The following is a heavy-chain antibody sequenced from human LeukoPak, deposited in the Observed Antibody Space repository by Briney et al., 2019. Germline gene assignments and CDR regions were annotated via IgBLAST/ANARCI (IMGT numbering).Heavy chain of an antibody. CDR1: GFTFSNAW. CDR2: IKSKTDGGTT. V-gene: IGHV3-15*01. Sequence: GGSLRLSCAASGFTFSNAWMSWVRQAPGKGLEWVGRIKSKTDGGTTDYAAPVKGRFTISRDDSKNTVYLQMNSLKTEDTAVYYCTTREWLRRFDYWGQGTLVTVSS. D-gene: IGHD5-12*01. CDR3: TTREWLRRFDY. J-gene: IGHJ4*02.